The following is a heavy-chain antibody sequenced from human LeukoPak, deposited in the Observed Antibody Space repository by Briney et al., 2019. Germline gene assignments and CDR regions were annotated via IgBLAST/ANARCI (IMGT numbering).Heavy chain of an antibody. J-gene: IGHJ4*02. CDR2: IYHTGST. CDR1: GGSISRYY. V-gene: IGHV4-59*01. D-gene: IGHD6-19*01. Sequence: PSETLSLTCTVSGGSISRYYWSWIRQPPGKGLEWIGYIYHTGSTNYNPSLKSRVTISVDTSKNQFSLNLSSVATADTAIYYCARHQYDGWFYFDYWGQGTLVTVSS. CDR3: ARHQYDGWFYFDY.